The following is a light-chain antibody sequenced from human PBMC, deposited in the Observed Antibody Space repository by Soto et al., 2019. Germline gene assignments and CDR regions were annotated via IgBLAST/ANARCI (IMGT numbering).Light chain of an antibody. CDR1: QSLSTTQ. CDR3: QQYASSPLT. J-gene: IGKJ1*01. Sequence: EIVLTQSPGTLSLSPGERATLSCRASQSLSTTQIAWYQQRPGQAPRLLIYDVSSRATGIPDRFSGGGSGTDFTLTISRLEPEDFAVYYCQQYASSPLTFGLGTKVDI. V-gene: IGKV3-20*01. CDR2: DVS.